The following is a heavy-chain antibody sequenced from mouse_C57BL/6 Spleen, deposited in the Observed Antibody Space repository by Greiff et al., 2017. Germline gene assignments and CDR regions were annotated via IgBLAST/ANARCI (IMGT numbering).Heavy chain of an antibody. J-gene: IGHJ4*01. CDR1: GYAFSSSW. CDR2: IYPGDGDT. V-gene: IGHV1-82*01. CDR3: ARSDYGAMDY. Sequence: VQLKESGPELVKPGASVKISCKASGYAFSSSWMNWVKQRPGTGLEWIGRIYPGDGDTNYNGKFKGKATLTADTSSSTAYMQLSRLTSEDSAVYFCARSDYGAMDYWGQGTSVTVSS. D-gene: IGHD2-4*01.